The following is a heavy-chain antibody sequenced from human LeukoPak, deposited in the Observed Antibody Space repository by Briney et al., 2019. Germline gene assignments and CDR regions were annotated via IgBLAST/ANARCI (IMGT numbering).Heavy chain of an antibody. CDR1: SGFISSSSYY. D-gene: IGHD6-6*01. CDR3: ARHDGHSSSFNWFDP. V-gene: IGHV4-39*01. J-gene: IGHJ5*02. Sequence: PSETLSLTCTVSSGFISSSSYYWGWIRQPPGERLEGIGSWYHGGTYYNPSLESRVSLSVDASKTHLSLRLRSVTAADTAIYYCARHDGHSSSFNWFDPWGQGTLVTISS. CDR2: WYHGGT.